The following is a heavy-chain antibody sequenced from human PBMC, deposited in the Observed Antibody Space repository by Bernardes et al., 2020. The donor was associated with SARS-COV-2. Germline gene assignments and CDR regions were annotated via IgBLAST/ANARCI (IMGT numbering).Heavy chain of an antibody. CDR3: ARTRTTISTAGIPVDY. J-gene: IGHJ4*02. V-gene: IGHV1-2*02. Sequence: ASVKVSCKASGYTFTGYFIHWVRQAPGQRLEWMGWINPNTGYTNYVQKFQGRVTMTRDTSITTAYMELSRLGSDDTAIYFCARTRTTISTAGIPVDYWGQGTLVTVSS. CDR1: GYTFTGYF. D-gene: IGHD6-13*01. CDR2: INPNTGYT.